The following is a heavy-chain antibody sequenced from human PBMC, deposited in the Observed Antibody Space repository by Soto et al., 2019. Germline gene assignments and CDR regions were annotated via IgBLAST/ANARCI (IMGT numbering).Heavy chain of an antibody. V-gene: IGHV1-69*13. CDR3: AVESGGNKVY. CDR1: GGTFSSYA. CDR2: IIPIFGTA. J-gene: IGHJ4*02. D-gene: IGHD2-15*01. Sequence: GASVKVSCKATGGTFSSYAISWVRQAPGQGLEWMGGIIPIFGTANYAQKFQGRVTITADESTSTAYMELSSLRSEDTAVYYCAVESGGNKVYWGQGTLVTVSS.